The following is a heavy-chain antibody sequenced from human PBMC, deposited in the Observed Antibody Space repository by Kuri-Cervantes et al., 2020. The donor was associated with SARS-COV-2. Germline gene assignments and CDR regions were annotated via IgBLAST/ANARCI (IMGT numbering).Heavy chain of an antibody. Sequence: GESLKISCAASGFTFSRYSMNWVRQAPGKGLEWVSSISSSSRSIYYADSVKGRFTISRDNAKNSLYLQMNSLRAEDTAVYYCARAKMITFGGVIVIRSYYYYMDVWGKGTTVTVSS. CDR3: ARAKMITFGGVIVIRSYYYYMDV. CDR2: ISSSSRSI. J-gene: IGHJ6*03. CDR1: GFTFSRYS. V-gene: IGHV3-21*01. D-gene: IGHD3-16*02.